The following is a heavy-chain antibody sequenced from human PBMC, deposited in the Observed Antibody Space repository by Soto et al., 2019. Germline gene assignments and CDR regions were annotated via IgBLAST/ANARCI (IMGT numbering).Heavy chain of an antibody. V-gene: IGHV6-1*01. J-gene: IGHJ6*02. CDR2: TYYRSKWYN. CDR3: ARGAHYYNGMDV. Sequence: PSQTLSLTCAISGDSVSSNIASWNWIRQSPSRGLEWLGRTYYRSKWYNEYVVSVKSRMTINPDTSKNQFSLQLNSVTPEDTAVYYCARGAHYYNGMDVWGQGTTVRLL. CDR1: GDSVSSNIAS.